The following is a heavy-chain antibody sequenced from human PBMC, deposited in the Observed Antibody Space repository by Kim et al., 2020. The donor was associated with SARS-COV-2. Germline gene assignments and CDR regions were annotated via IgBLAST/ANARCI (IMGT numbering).Heavy chain of an antibody. J-gene: IGHJ4*02. CDR2: IYYSGST. D-gene: IGHD3-9*01. CDR1: GGSISSYY. CDR3: ARGFGDILTGYYDY. Sequence: SETLSLTCTVSGGSISSYYWSWIRQPPGKGLEWIGYIYYSGSTNYNPSLKSRVTISVDTSKNQFSLKLSSVTAADTAVYYCARGFGDILTGYYDYWGQGTLVTVSS. V-gene: IGHV4-59*01.